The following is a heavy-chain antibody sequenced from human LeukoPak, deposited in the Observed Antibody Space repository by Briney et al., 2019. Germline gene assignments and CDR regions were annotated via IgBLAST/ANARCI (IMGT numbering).Heavy chain of an antibody. V-gene: IGHV3-23*01. D-gene: IGHD3-10*02. J-gene: IGHJ6*04. CDR2: IFPSGGEI. CDR1: GFTFSTFA. CDR3: AELGITMIGGV. Sequence: GGSLRLSCAASGFTFSTFAMVWVRQPPGKGLEWVSSIFPSGGEIHYADSVRGRFTISRDNAKNSLYLQMNSLRAEDTAVYYCAELGITMIGGVWGKGTTVTISS.